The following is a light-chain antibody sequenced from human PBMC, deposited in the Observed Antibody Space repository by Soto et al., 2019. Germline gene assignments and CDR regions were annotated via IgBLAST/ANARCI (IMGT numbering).Light chain of an antibody. Sequence: AIRMTQSPSSLSAAPGDRVTITCRASQDISSYLAWYQQKPGKAPNLLIYVASTLQSGVPSRFSGSGSGTDFTLTISSLQPEDIATYFCEQYDTLPLTFGGGTKVEIK. J-gene: IGKJ4*01. CDR2: VAS. CDR3: EQYDTLPLT. V-gene: IGKV1-8*01. CDR1: QDISSY.